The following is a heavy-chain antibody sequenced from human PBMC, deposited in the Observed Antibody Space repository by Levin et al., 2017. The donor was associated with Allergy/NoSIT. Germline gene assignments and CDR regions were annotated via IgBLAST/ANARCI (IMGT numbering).Heavy chain of an antibody. Sequence: GESLKISCAASGFTFSSYSMNWVRQAPGKGLEWVSSISSSSSYIYYADSVKGRFTISRDNAKNSLYLQMNSLRAEDTAVYYCAREGLFEYYDSSGYYWGPYYFDYWGQGTLVTVSS. V-gene: IGHV3-21*01. D-gene: IGHD3-22*01. J-gene: IGHJ4*02. CDR1: GFTFSSYS. CDR3: AREGLFEYYDSSGYYWGPYYFDY. CDR2: ISSSSSYI.